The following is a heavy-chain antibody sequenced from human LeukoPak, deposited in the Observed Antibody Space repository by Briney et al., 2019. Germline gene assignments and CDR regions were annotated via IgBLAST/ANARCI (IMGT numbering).Heavy chain of an antibody. Sequence: GESLKISCKGSGYSFTSYWIGWVRQMPGKGLEWMGIIYPGDSDTRYSPSFQGQVTISADKSISTAYLQWSSLKASDTAMYYCARLAYCGGDCRRGAFDIWGQGTMVTVSS. V-gene: IGHV5-51*01. J-gene: IGHJ3*02. CDR3: ARLAYCGGDCRRGAFDI. D-gene: IGHD2-21*02. CDR2: IYPGDSDT. CDR1: GYSFTSYW.